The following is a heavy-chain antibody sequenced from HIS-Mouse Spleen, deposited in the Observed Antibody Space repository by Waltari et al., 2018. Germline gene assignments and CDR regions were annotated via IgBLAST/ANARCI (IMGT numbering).Heavy chain of an antibody. V-gene: IGHV4-39*07. D-gene: IGHD6-13*01. CDR2: IYYSGST. CDR3: AREIPYSSSWYDWYFDL. Sequence: QLQLQESGPGLVKPSETLSLTCTVPGGSISTSRSYWGGIRQPPGKGLEWIGSIYYSGSTYYNPSLKSRVTISVDTSKNQFSLKLSSVTAADTAVYYCAREIPYSSSWYDWYFDLWGRGTLVTVSS. CDR1: GGSISTSRSY. J-gene: IGHJ2*01.